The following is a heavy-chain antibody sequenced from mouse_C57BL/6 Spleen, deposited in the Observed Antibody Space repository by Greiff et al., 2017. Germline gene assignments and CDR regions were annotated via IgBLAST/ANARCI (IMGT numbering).Heavy chain of an antibody. V-gene: IGHV1-69*01. D-gene: IGHD1-1*01. J-gene: IGHJ4*01. CDR1: GYTFTSYW. Sequence: VQLQQPGAELVMPGASVKLSCKASGYTFTSYWMHWVKQRPGQGLEWIGEIDPSDSYTNYNQKFKGKSTLTVDKSSSTAYMQLSSLTSEDSAVYYCARHGSSREGAMDYWGQGTSVTVSS. CDR2: IDPSDSYT. CDR3: ARHGSSREGAMDY.